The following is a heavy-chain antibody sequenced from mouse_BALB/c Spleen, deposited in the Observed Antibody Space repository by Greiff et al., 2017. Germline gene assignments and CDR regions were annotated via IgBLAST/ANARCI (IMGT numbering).Heavy chain of an antibody. J-gene: IGHJ1*01. V-gene: IGHV2-9*02. Sequence: VKLMESGPGLVAPSQSLSITCTVSGFSLTSYGVHWVRQPPGKGLEWLGVIWAGGSTNYNSALMSRLSISKDNSKSQVFLKMNSLQTDDTAMYYCARAHYYGSSYDRYFDVWGAGTTVTVSS. D-gene: IGHD1-1*01. CDR1: GFSLTSYG. CDR2: IWAGGST. CDR3: ARAHYYGSSYDRYFDV.